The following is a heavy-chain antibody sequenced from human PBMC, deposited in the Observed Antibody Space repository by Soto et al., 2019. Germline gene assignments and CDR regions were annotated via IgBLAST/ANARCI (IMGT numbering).Heavy chain of an antibody. D-gene: IGHD1-26*01. Sequence: LSLTCTVSGGSISDYYWSWIRQPPGKGLEWIGYIYYSGTTNYSPSLKSRVTVSVDTSKNQFSLELSSVTAADSAIYYCARQSGGYYYYGMDVWGQGTTVTVSS. CDR1: GGSISDYY. V-gene: IGHV4-59*08. J-gene: IGHJ6*02. CDR3: ARQSGGYYYYGMDV. CDR2: IYYSGTT.